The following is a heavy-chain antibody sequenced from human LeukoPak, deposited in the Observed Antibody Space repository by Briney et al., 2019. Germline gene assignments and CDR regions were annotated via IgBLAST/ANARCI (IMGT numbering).Heavy chain of an antibody. CDR3: ARANIVVVPAAIGGGWFDP. V-gene: IGHV4-39*07. Sequence: SETLSLTCTVSGGSSSSSSYYWGWIRQPPGKGLEWIGSIYYSGSTNYNPSLKSRVTISVDTSKNQFSLKLSSVTAADTAVYYCARANIVVVPAAIGGGWFDPWGQGTLVTVSS. D-gene: IGHD2-2*02. CDR1: GGSSSSSSYY. J-gene: IGHJ5*02. CDR2: IYYSGST.